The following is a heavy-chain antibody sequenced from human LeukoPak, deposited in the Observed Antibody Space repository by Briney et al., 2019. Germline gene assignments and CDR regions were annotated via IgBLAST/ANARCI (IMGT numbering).Heavy chain of an antibody. J-gene: IGHJ3*02. CDR1: GFTFSSYS. CDR2: ISSSSSYI. V-gene: IGHV3-21*01. CDR3: ARGLLLWFGELAVPGSFDI. D-gene: IGHD3-10*01. Sequence: GGSLRLSCAASGFTFSSYSMNWVRQAPGKGLEWVSSISSSSSYIYYADSVKGRFTISRDNAKNPLYLQMNSLRAEDTAVYYCARGLLLWFGELAVPGSFDIWGQGTMVTVSS.